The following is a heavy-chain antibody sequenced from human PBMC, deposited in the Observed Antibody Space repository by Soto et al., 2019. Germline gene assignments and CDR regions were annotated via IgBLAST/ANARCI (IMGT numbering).Heavy chain of an antibody. CDR1: GYTLTIYG. CDR2: ISAYNGNT. J-gene: IGHJ4*02. D-gene: IGHD3-22*01. CDR3: ATAPYYYDSSGSFDY. Sequence: ASVKVSCKASGYTLTIYGIIWVRQAPGQGLEWMGWISAYNGNTNYAQKLQGRVTMTTDTSTSTAYMELRSLRSDDTAVYYCATAPYYYDSSGSFDYWGQGTLVTVSS. V-gene: IGHV1-18*01.